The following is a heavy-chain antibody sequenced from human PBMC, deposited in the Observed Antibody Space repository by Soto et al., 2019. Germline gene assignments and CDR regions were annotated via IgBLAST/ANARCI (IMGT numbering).Heavy chain of an antibody. J-gene: IGHJ5*02. Sequence: QVQLVQSGAEVKKPGSSVRVSCKASGGTFNKYAITWVRQAPGQGLEWMGGISPVFHRTNYAQNFQGRVTITADESTRTAYMELSSLRSEDTAIYYCTGGRAETFGVRLTVDWFDPWGRGTLFTVSS. CDR2: ISPVFHRT. CDR1: GGTFNKYA. D-gene: IGHD3-16*01. V-gene: IGHV1-69*01. CDR3: TGGRAETFGVRLTVDWFDP.